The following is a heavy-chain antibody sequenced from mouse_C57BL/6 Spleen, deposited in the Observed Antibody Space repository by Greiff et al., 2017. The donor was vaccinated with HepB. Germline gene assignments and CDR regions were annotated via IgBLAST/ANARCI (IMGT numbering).Heavy chain of an antibody. CDR1: EYEFPSHD. J-gene: IGHJ1*03. V-gene: IGHV5-2*03. CDR3: ARRGYYYGSSPYWYFDV. CDR2: INSDGGST. D-gene: IGHD1-1*01. Sequence: DVMLVESGGGLVQPGESLKLSCESNEYEFPSHDMSWVRKTPEKRLELVAAINSDGGSTYYPDTMERRFIISRDNTKKTLYLQMSSLRSEDTALYYCARRGYYYGSSPYWYFDVWGTGTTVTVSS.